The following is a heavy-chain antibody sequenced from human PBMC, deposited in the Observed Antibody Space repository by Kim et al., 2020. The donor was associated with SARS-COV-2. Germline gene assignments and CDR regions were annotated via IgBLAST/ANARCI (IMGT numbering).Heavy chain of an antibody. J-gene: IGHJ6*03. CDR3: AKDQGGCTTTSCSAYYMDV. V-gene: IGHV3-23*01. D-gene: IGHD2-2*01. CDR2: IRGNGGSP. CDR1: GVSFDNYA. Sequence: GGSLRLSCVGAGVSFDNYAVTWVRQAPGKGLEWVSTIRGNGGSPYYADSVRGRFTISRDDSKNAVFLQMNRLRVDDTAVYYCAKDQGGCTTTSCSAYYMDVWVKGTTVTVSS.